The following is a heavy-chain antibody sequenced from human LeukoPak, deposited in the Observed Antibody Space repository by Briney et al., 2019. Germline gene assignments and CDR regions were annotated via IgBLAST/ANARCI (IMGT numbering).Heavy chain of an antibody. J-gene: IGHJ4*02. D-gene: IGHD1-26*01. V-gene: IGHV3-33*01. CDR1: GFTFSYYG. CDR3: ARDLSGGSYVFEY. Sequence: GGSLRLSCAASGFTFSYYGMHWARQAPGKGLEWVAVIWYDGSNKYYADSVKGRFTISRDNSKNTLYLQMNSLRAEDTVMYYCARDLSGGSYVFEYWGQGTLVTVSS. CDR2: IWYDGSNK.